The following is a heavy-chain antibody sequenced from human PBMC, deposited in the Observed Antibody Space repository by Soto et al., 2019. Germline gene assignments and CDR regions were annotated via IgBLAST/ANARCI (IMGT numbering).Heavy chain of an antibody. CDR3: ATVLNSKLDY. J-gene: IGHJ4*02. CDR1: GGSISSGDYF. Sequence: PSETLSLTCTVSGGSISSGDYFWSWIRQSPGKGLEWIGYIYDSGSSYYNPSLKNRVTMSVDTSKKRFSLKLSSVTAADTAVYYCATVLNSKLDYWGQGTLVTVSS. D-gene: IGHD1-20*01. CDR2: IYDSGSS. V-gene: IGHV4-30-4*01.